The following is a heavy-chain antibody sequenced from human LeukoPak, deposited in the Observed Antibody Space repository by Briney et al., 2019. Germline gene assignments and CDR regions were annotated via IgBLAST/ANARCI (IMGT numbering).Heavy chain of an antibody. V-gene: IGHV4-59*01. J-gene: IGHJ4*02. CDR2: IYYSGST. CDR1: GGSISSYY. Sequence: PSETLSLTCTVSGGSISSYYWSWIRQPPGKGLEWIGDIYYSGSTNYNPSLKSRVTISVDTSKNQFSLKLGSVTAADTAVYYCARGRIAVAGTKNYFDYWGQGTLVTVSS. CDR3: ARGRIAVAGTKNYFDY. D-gene: IGHD6-19*01.